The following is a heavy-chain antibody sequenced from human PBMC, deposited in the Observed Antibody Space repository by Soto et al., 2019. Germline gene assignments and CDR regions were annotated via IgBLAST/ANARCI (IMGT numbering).Heavy chain of an antibody. D-gene: IGHD3-3*01. V-gene: IGHV1-18*01. J-gene: IGHJ6*02. Sequence: ASVKVSCKASGYTFTSYGISWVRQAPGQGLEWMGWISAYNGNANYAQKRQGRVTMTTDTSTSTAYMELRSLRSDDTAVYYCARNHDFGIGVGGGMDVWGQGTTVTVSS. CDR1: GYTFTSYG. CDR3: ARNHDFGIGVGGGMDV. CDR2: ISAYNGNA.